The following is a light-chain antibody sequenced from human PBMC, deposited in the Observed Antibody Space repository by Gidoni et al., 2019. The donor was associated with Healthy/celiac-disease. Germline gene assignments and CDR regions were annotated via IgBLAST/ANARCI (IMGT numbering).Light chain of an antibody. CDR3: QQSYSTPRT. CDR1: QSICRY. V-gene: IGKV1-39*01. CDR2: AAS. Sequence: DIQRSQYPSSLSASVGDRVTITCRASQSICRYLNWYQQKPGKAPKLLIYAASSLQSGVPSRFSCSGSGTDFTLTISSLQPEDFATYYCQQSYSTPRTFGQGTKVEIK. J-gene: IGKJ1*01.